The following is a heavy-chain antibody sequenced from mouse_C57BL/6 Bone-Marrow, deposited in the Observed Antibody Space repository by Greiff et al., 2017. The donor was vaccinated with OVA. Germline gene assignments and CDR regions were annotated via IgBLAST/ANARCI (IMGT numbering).Heavy chain of an antibody. CDR1: GFSFTSYG. CDR2: IWGVGST. D-gene: IGHD4-1*02. CDR3: ASAHATGRAFAY. Sequence: VQLVESGPGLVAPSQSLSITCTVSGFSFTSYGVDWVRQSPGKGLEWLGVIWGVGSTNYNSALKSRLSISKDNSKSQVYLKMNSLQTDDTAMYYCASAHATGRAFAYWGQGTLVTVSA. J-gene: IGHJ3*01. V-gene: IGHV2-6*01.